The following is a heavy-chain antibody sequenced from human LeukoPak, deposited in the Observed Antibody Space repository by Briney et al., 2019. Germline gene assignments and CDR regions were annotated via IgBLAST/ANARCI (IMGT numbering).Heavy chain of an antibody. D-gene: IGHD2/OR15-2a*01. V-gene: IGHV3-30*03. CDR2: ISYDGSNK. J-gene: IGHJ4*02. Sequence: GGSLRLSCAASGFTFSSYGMHWVRQAPGKGLEWVAVISYDGSNKYYADSVKGRFTISRDNSKNTLYLQMNSLRAEDTAVYYCARGFLYFDYWGRGTLVTVSS. CDR1: GFTFSSYG. CDR3: ARGFLYFDY.